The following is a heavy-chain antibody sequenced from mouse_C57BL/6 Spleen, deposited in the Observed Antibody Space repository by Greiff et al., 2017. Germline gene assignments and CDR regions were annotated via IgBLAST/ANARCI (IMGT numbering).Heavy chain of an antibody. CDR1: GYTFTSYW. D-gene: IGHD1-1*01. CDR3: ARGDGSSLDY. Sequence: VQLQQPGAELVRPGSSVKLSCKASGYTFTSYWMAWVKQRPGQGLEWIGNIYPSDSETHYNQKFKDKATLTVDKSSSTAYMQLSSLTSEDSAVYYCARGDGSSLDYWGQGTTLTVSS. CDR2: IYPSDSET. V-gene: IGHV1-61*01. J-gene: IGHJ2*01.